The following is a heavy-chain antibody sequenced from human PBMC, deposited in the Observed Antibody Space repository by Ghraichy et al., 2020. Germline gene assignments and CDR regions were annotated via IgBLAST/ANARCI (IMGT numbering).Heavy chain of an antibody. V-gene: IGHV4-31*03. CDR2: IYNSANT. CDR1: GDSISSGGYY. Sequence: SETLSLTCTVSGDSISSGGYYWSWIRRHPGKGLEWIGYIYNSANTYYNPSLKSRVTISVDTSKNQFSLKLSSVTAADTAVYYCARPRTRWAGHAAFDIWGQGTMVTVSS. CDR3: ARPRTRWAGHAAFDI. J-gene: IGHJ3*02. D-gene: IGHD2-8*01.